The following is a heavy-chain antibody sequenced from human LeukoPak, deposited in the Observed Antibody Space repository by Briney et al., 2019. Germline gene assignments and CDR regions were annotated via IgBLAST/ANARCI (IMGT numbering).Heavy chain of an antibody. V-gene: IGHV2-70*11. CDR1: GFSLSTSGMC. CDR2: IDWDDDK. D-gene: IGHD6-6*01. CDR3: ARIQTSRCSSDY. Sequence: SGPTLVNPTQTLTLTCTFSGFSLSTSGMCVSWVRQPPGKALEWLARIDWDDDKYYSTSLKTRPSISKDNSKNQVVLTMTNMDPVDTATYYCARIQTSRCSSDYWGQGTLVTVSS. J-gene: IGHJ4*02.